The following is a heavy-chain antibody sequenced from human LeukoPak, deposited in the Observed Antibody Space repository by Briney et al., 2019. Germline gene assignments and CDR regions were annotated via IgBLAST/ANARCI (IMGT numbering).Heavy chain of an antibody. CDR1: GGSFSGYY. CDR2: INHSGST. J-gene: IGHJ4*01. CDR3: ARAMSIAARLQTILDY. D-gene: IGHD6-6*01. V-gene: IGHV4-34*01. Sequence: SETLSLTCAVYGGSFSGYYWSWIRQPPGKGLEWIGEINHSGSTNYNPSLKSRVTISVDTSMNQFSLNLTSVTAADTAVYYCARAMSIAARLQTILDYGGRGPLATVSS.